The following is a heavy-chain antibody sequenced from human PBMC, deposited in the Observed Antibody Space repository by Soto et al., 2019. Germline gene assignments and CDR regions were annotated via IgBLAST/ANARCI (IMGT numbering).Heavy chain of an antibody. V-gene: IGHV3-48*02. J-gene: IGHJ4*02. CDR1: GFTFSTYS. D-gene: IGHD3-3*01. CDR2: ISSSSST. CDR3: ARTIWSGYFQAEY. Sequence: EVQLVESGGGLVQPGGSLRLSCVASGFTFSTYSMNWVRQAPGKGLEWISYISSSSSTTYADSVKGRFTISRDNAKNSLYLQMNSLRDEDTAVYYCARTIWSGYFQAEYWGQGTLVTVSS.